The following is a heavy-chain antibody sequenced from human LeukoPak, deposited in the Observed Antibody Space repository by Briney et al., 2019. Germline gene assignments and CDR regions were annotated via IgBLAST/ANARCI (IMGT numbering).Heavy chain of an antibody. D-gene: IGHD2-2*02. V-gene: IGHV3-23*01. CDR3: ARGRYCSRTSCYIDY. CDR1: GLTVNNYA. J-gene: IGHJ4*02. Sequence: GESLKISCAASGLTVNNYAMSWVRQAPGRGLEWVSGISGSGDSTYYADSVKGRFTISRDNSKNTLYLQMNSLRAEDTAVYYCARGRYCSRTSCYIDYWGQGTLVTVSS. CDR2: ISGSGDST.